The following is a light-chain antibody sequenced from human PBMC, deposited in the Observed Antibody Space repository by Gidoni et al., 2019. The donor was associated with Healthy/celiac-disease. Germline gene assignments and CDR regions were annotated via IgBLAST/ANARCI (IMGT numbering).Light chain of an antibody. Sequence: DIPIHPSPSTLSASVGDRVTITCRASQSISSWLAWYQQKPGKAPKLLIYDASSLESGVPSRFSGSGSGTEFTLTISSLQPDDFATYYCQQYNSYSRTFXQXTKVEIK. CDR3: QQYNSYSRT. J-gene: IGKJ1*01. CDR2: DAS. V-gene: IGKV1-5*01. CDR1: QSISSW.